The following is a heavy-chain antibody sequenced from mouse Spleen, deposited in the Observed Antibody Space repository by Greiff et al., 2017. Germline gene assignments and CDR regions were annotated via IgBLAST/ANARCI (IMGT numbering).Heavy chain of an antibody. J-gene: IGHJ1*01. CDR1: GYTFTSYT. CDR2: INPSSGYT. V-gene: IGHV1-4*01. Sequence: VQGVESGAELARPGASGKMSCKASGYTFTSYTMHWVKQRPGQGLEWIGYINPSSGYTKYNQKFKDKATLTADKSSSTAYMQLSSLTSEDSAVYYCASLRYRYFDVWGAGTTVTVSS. CDR3: ASLRYRYFDV.